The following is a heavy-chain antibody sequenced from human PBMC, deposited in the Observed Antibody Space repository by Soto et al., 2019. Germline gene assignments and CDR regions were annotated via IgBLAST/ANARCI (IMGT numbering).Heavy chain of an antibody. CDR2: IYWNDDR. Sequence: QITLKESGPTLVKPTQTLTLTCTFSGFSFSTSGVGVGWIRQPPVKALVWLALIYWNDDRRYRPSLKSRLTITKDTSKNQVFLTMTNMDPVDTATYYCVSGSFPNWFDPWGQGTLVTVSS. J-gene: IGHJ5*02. D-gene: IGHD3-10*01. CDR3: VSGSFPNWFDP. V-gene: IGHV2-5*01. CDR1: GFSFSTSGVG.